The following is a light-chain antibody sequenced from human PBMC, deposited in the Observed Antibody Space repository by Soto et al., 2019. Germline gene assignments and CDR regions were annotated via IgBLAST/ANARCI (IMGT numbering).Light chain of an antibody. J-gene: IGKJ1*01. Sequence: DIQMTQSPSTLSASAGDRVTITCRASQSVFNWLAGYQQKPGKAPKLLIYEASTLESGVPSRFSGSGSGKEFTLNISILQPDDSATYYCLQYGSYSRTFGEGTNVEI. CDR1: QSVFNW. V-gene: IGKV1-5*03. CDR3: LQYGSYSRT. CDR2: EAS.